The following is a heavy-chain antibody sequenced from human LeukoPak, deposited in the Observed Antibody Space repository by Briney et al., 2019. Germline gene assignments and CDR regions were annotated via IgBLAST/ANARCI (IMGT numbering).Heavy chain of an antibody. Sequence: GGSLRLSCAASGFTFSSYGMHWVRQAPGKGLEWVAVISYDGSNKYYADSVKGRFTISRDNSKNTLYLQMNSLRAEDTAVYYCAKDSRYSYGPTSYLFDYWGQGTLVTVSS. V-gene: IGHV3-30*18. CDR3: AKDSRYSYGPTSYLFDY. CDR1: GFTFSSYG. D-gene: IGHD5-18*01. CDR2: ISYDGSNK. J-gene: IGHJ4*02.